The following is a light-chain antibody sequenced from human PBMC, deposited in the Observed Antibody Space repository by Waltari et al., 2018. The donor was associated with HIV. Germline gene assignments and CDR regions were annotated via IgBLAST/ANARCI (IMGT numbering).Light chain of an antibody. CDR1: NGDISDYNY. CDR2: EVT. CDR3: SSFAGTHKL. V-gene: IGLV2-8*01. Sequence: QSALTQYPSASGSPGQSVNISCPGANGDISDYNYVSWYQQHSDRPPKLIIFEVTKRPSGVPDRFSGSKSGNTASLFVSGLQPEDEATYFCSSFAGTHKLFGGGTKLTVL. J-gene: IGLJ2*01.